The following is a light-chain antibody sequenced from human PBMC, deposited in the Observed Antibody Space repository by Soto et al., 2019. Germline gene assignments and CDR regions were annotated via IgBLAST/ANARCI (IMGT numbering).Light chain of an antibody. CDR3: CSYAGSYTWV. CDR2: DVS. V-gene: IGLV2-11*01. CDR1: SEDIGAYDY. J-gene: IGLJ3*02. Sequence: QSVLTQPASVSASPGQSIFISCTGTSEDIGAYDYVSWYQQHPGKAPKLMIYDVSKRPSGVPDRFSGSKSGNTASLTISGLQAEDEADYYCCSYAGSYTWVFGGGTKLTVL.